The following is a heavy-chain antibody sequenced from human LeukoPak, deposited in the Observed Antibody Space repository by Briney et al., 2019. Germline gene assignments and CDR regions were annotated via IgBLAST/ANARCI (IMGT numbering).Heavy chain of an antibody. CDR2: INPNSGGT. CDR1: GYTFTGYY. D-gene: IGHD1-14*01. V-gene: IGHV1-2*02. Sequence: ASVRVSCKASGYTFTGYYMHWVRQAPGQGLEWMGWINPNSGGTNYAQKFQGRVTMTRDTSISTAYMELSRLRSDDTAVYYCAILTGPGQGGPFFDYWGQGSLVTVSS. CDR3: AILTGPGQGGPFFDY. J-gene: IGHJ4*02.